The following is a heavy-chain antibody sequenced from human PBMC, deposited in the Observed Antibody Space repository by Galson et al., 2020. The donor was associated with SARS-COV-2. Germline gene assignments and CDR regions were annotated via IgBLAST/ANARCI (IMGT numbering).Heavy chain of an antibody. Sequence: ASVKVSCKASGYTFNSYGISWVRQAPGQGLEWMGWISAYNGNTNYAQKLQGRVTMTTDTSTSTDYMEPRSLRSDDTAVYYCARDQAVVVPAAIRAFDIWGQGTRGTVCS. CDR3: ARDQAVVVPAAIRAFDI. J-gene: IGHJ3*02. CDR1: GYTFNSYG. CDR2: ISAYNGNT. D-gene: IGHD2-2*01. V-gene: IGHV1-18*01.